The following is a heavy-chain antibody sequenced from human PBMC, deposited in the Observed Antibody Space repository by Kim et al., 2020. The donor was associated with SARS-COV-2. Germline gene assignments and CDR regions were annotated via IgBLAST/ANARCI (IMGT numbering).Heavy chain of an antibody. D-gene: IGHD3-10*01. CDR2: IGTAGDT. CDR1: GFTFSSYD. CDR3: ARNYGSGSYYKNYYYYGMDV. V-gene: IGHV3-13*01. Sequence: GGSLRLSCAASGFTFSSYDMHWVRQATGKGLEWVSAIGTAGDTYYPGFVKGRFTISRENAKNSLYLQMNSLRAGDTAVYYCARNYGSGSYYKNYYYYGMDVWGQGTTVTVSS. J-gene: IGHJ6*02.